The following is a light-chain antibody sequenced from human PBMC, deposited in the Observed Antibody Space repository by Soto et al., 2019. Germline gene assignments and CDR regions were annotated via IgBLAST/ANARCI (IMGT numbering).Light chain of an antibody. CDR1: GSNIGSHT. J-gene: IGLJ2*01. V-gene: IGLV1-44*01. Sequence: QAVVTQPPSASGTPGQRVTISCSGSGSNIGSHTVNWYQQLPGTAPKLLIYTDDQRPSAVPDRFSGSKSGTSASLAISGLQSEDEADYHCVTWDDSLNGPVFGGGTKLTVL. CDR2: TDD. CDR3: VTWDDSLNGPV.